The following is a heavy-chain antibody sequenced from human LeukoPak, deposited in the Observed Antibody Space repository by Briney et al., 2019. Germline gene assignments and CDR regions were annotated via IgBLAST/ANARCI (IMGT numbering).Heavy chain of an antibody. D-gene: IGHD6-6*01. Sequence: GASVKVSCKASGYSFTTSYVHWVRQAPGQGLEWMGWINPRSGGTDYAQKFQGWVTMTRDTSISTVYLELSSLKSDDTAVYYCARDMGDSTSPYFDYWGQGSLVTVSS. CDR2: INPRSGGT. V-gene: IGHV1-2*04. J-gene: IGHJ4*02. CDR3: ARDMGDSTSPYFDY. CDR1: GYSFTTSY.